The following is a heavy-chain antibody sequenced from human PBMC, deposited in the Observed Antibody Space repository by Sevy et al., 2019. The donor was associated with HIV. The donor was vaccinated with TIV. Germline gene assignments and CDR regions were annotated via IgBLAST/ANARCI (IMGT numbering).Heavy chain of an antibody. V-gene: IGHV3-30*18. CDR3: TKDPPVYGDFPYGMDV. CDR1: GFIFDDYG. Sequence: GGSLRLSCVGSGFIFDDYGMHWVRQAPGKGLEWVALISQDGGKKDYADSVKGRFTISRDNFKNTLYLQMNTLRRDDTAAYFCTKDPPVYGDFPYGMDVWGQGTTVTVSS. J-gene: IGHJ6*02. CDR2: ISQDGGKK. D-gene: IGHD4-17*01.